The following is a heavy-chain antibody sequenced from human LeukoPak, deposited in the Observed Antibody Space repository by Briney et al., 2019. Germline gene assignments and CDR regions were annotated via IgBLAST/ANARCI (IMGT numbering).Heavy chain of an antibody. CDR1: GFTFSDYY. V-gene: IGHV3-11*04. CDR3: ARASLGYYSSTSCYTSEDY. D-gene: IGHD2-2*02. J-gene: IGHJ4*02. Sequence: GGSLRLSCAASGFTFSDYYMSWIRQAPGKGLECVSYISSSGSTIYYADSVKGRFTISRDNAKNSLYLQMNSLRAEDTAVYYCARASLGYYSSTSCYTSEDYWGRGTLVTVSS. CDR2: ISSSGSTI.